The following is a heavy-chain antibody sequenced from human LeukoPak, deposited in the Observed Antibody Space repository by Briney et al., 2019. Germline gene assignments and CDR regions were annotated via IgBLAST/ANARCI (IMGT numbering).Heavy chain of an antibody. CDR2: IFNGGST. J-gene: IGHJ1*01. CDR1: GFAVSSNH. CDR3: ATSIVGLTYDEHFQH. D-gene: IGHD1-26*01. V-gene: IGHV3-53*01. Sequence: GGSLRLSCAASGFAVSSNHMNWVRQAPGKGLEWVSVIFNGGSTYYADSVKGRSTISRDNSKNTLYLQMNSLRAEDTAVYYCATSIVGLTYDEHFQHWGQGTLVTVSS.